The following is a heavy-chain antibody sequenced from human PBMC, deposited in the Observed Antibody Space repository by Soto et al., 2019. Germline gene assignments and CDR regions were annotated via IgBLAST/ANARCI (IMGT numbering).Heavy chain of an antibody. V-gene: IGHV3-30*18. CDR2: ISYDGSNK. Sequence: GGSLRLSCAASGFTFSSYGMHWVRQAPGKGLEWVAVISYDGSNKYYADSVKGRFTISRDNSKNTLYLQMNSLRAEDTAVYYCAKDPLYGDYVVGAFDIWGQGTMVTVSS. D-gene: IGHD4-17*01. J-gene: IGHJ3*02. CDR3: AKDPLYGDYVVGAFDI. CDR1: GFTFSSYG.